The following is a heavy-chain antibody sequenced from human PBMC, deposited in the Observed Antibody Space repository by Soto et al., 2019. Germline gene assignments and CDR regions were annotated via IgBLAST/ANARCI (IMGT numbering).Heavy chain of an antibody. CDR1: GFTFSNAW. Sequence: GGSLRLSCAASGFTFSNAWMNWVRQAPGKGLEWVGRIKSKTDGGTTDYAAPVKGRFTISRDDSKNTLYLQMNSLKTEDTAVYYCTTDHWVVVNYYYGMDVWGQGTTVTVSS. V-gene: IGHV3-15*07. CDR3: TTDHWVVVNYYYGMDV. D-gene: IGHD3-22*01. J-gene: IGHJ6*02. CDR2: IKSKTDGGTT.